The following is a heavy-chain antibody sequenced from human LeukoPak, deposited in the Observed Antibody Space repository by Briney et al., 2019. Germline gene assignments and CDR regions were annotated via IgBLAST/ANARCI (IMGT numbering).Heavy chain of an antibody. CDR1: GGSISSYF. V-gene: IGHV4-39*01. J-gene: IGHJ6*03. Sequence: SETLSLTCTVSGGSISSYFWGWIRQPPGKGLEWIGSIYYSGSTNYNPSLKSPVTMSVDTPKNQFSLKLTSVTASDTAVYYCARQSRAGRGYYYYMDVGGKGTTVTVSS. D-gene: IGHD6-6*01. CDR3: ARQSRAGRGYYYYMDV. CDR2: IYYSGST.